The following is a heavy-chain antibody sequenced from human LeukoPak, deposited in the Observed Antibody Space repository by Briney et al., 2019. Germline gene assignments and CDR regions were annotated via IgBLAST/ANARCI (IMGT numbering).Heavy chain of an antibody. CDR2: IQYSGST. Sequence: SETLSLTCTVSGDSVSGISFYWSWIRQPPGKGLQYIGYIQYSGSTNYNPSLKSRVTISVNTSKNQFSLKLSSVTAADTAVYYCARYYDRSGYWSTPHFDYWGQGTLVTVSS. V-gene: IGHV4-61*01. J-gene: IGHJ4*02. CDR1: GDSVSGISFY. D-gene: IGHD3-22*01. CDR3: ARYYDRSGYWSTPHFDY.